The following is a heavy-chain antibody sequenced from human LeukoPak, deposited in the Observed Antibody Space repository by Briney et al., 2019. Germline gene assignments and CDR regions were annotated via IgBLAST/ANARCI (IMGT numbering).Heavy chain of an antibody. D-gene: IGHD3-9*01. V-gene: IGHV1-69*04. J-gene: IGHJ4*02. CDR3: AREPPAIRYFDWLLLD. Sequence: GSSVKVSCKASGGTFSSYAISWVRQAPGQGLEWMGRIIPIFGIANYAQKFQGRVTITADKSTSTAYMELSSLRSEDTAVYFCAREPPAIRYFDWLLLDWGQGTLVTVSS. CDR2: IIPIFGIA. CDR1: GGTFSSYA.